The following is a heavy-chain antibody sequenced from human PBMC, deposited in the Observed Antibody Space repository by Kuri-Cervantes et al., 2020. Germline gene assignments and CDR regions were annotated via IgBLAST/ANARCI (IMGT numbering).Heavy chain of an antibody. J-gene: IGHJ2*01. CDR1: GYTFTSYG. V-gene: IGHV1-18*01. D-gene: IGHD6-19*01. Sequence: ASVKVSCKASGYTFTSYGISWVRQAPGQGLEWMGWISAYNGKTNYAQKLQGRVTMTTDTSTSTAYMELRSLRSDDTAVYYCARVHTSLVSGWSNWYFDLWGRGTLVTVSS. CDR2: ISAYNGKT. CDR3: ARVHTSLVSGWSNWYFDL.